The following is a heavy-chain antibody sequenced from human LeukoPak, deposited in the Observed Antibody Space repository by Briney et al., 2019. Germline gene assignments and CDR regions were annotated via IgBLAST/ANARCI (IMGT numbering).Heavy chain of an antibody. Sequence: SETLSLTCTVSGGSISSYYWSWIRQAPGKGLEWIGYIYYSGSTNYNPSLKSRVTISVDTSKNQFSLKLSSVTAADTAVYYCARLLRDAFDIWGQGTMVTVSS. CDR3: ARLLRDAFDI. CDR2: IYYSGST. CDR1: GGSISSYY. J-gene: IGHJ3*02. V-gene: IGHV4-59*01.